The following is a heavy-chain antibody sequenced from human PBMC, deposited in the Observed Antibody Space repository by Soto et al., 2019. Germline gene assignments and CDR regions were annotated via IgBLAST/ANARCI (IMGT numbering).Heavy chain of an antibody. D-gene: IGHD3-22*01. Sequence: RGSLRLSCASSGFTFSNYAMSWVRQAPGKGLEWVSSISGSGGSTYYADSVKGRFTISRDNSKNSLYLQMNSLRAEDTAIYYCAKGSTTIGSSGINWSDSWCQGILVTVFS. CDR2: ISGSGGST. V-gene: IGHV3-23*01. CDR3: AKGSTTIGSSGINWSDS. J-gene: IGHJ5*01. CDR1: GFTFSNYA.